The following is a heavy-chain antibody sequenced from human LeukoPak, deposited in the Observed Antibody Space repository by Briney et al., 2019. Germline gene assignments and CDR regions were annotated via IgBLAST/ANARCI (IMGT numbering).Heavy chain of an antibody. V-gene: IGHV1-46*01. CDR1: GYTFTSYY. Sequence: ASVKVSCKASGYTFTSYYMHWVRQAPGQGLEWMGIINPSGGSTSYAQKFQGGVTMTRDMSTSTVYMELSSLRSEDTAVYYCARDLYNYYMDVWGKGTTVTVSS. CDR3: ARDLYNYYMDV. J-gene: IGHJ6*03. CDR2: INPSGGST. D-gene: IGHD1-14*01.